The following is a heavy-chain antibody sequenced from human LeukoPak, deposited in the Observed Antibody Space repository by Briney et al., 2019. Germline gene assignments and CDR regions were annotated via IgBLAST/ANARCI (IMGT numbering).Heavy chain of an antibody. D-gene: IGHD2-21*01. CDR3: AREPQRIVVKSLDY. CDR1: GYTFTGYY. J-gene: IGHJ4*02. CDR2: INPNSGGT. V-gene: IGHV1-2*02. Sequence: ASVKVSCKASGYTFTGYYMHWVRQAPGQGLDWMGWINPNSGGTNYAQKFQGRVTMTRDTSISTAYMELSRLRSDDTAVYYCAREPQRIVVKSLDYWGQGTLVTVSS.